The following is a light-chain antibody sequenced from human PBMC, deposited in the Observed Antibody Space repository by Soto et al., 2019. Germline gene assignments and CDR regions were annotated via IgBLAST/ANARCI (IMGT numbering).Light chain of an antibody. V-gene: IGKV3D-15*01. J-gene: IGKJ5*01. Sequence: IVLTQSPGTLSLSPWERATLSCRASQSINGNYFAWYQQKPGQAPRLLFYSASSRVTGIPGRFTASGSGTEFTLTISSLQSEDFAVFYCQQYNQWPITFGQGTRLEIK. CDR1: QSINGN. CDR2: SAS. CDR3: QQYNQWPIT.